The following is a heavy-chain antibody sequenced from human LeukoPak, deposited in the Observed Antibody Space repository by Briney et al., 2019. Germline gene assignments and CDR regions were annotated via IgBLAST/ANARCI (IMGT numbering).Heavy chain of an antibody. Sequence: SETLSLTCTVSGGSISSYYWSWIRQPPGKGLEWIGYIYSSGSTNSNPSLKSRVTISVDTSKNQFSLKLSSVTAADTAVYYCARDRKNAFDIWGQGTMVTVSS. D-gene: IGHD1-14*01. J-gene: IGHJ3*02. CDR2: IYSSGST. CDR1: GGSISSYY. CDR3: ARDRKNAFDI. V-gene: IGHV4-59*01.